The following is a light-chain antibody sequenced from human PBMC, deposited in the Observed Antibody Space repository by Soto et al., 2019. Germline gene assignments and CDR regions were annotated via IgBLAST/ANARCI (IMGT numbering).Light chain of an antibody. V-gene: IGKV3-20*01. Sequence: EIVLTQSPGTLSLSPGERATLSCRASQSVSNNYLAWYQQKPGQAPRLLIYGASSRATGIPDRFSGSGSGTDFTLTINRLEPEDFALYYCQQYGSSPPTFGQGTKVDIK. CDR1: QSVSNNY. J-gene: IGKJ1*01. CDR2: GAS. CDR3: QQYGSSPPT.